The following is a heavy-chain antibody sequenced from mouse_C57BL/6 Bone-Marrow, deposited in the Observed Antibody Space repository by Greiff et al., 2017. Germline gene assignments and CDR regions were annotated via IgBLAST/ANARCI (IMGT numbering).Heavy chain of an antibody. CDR3: ARSETAQATYAMDY. CDR2: IYPGDGAT. CDR1: GYAFSSYW. Sequence: VQLQQSGAELVKPGASVKISCKASGYAFSSYWMNWVKQRPGKGLEWIGQIYPGDGATNYNGKFKGKATLTADKSSSAAYMQLSSLTSEDSAVYFCARSETAQATYAMDYWGQGTSVTVSS. D-gene: IGHD3-2*02. V-gene: IGHV1-80*01. J-gene: IGHJ4*01.